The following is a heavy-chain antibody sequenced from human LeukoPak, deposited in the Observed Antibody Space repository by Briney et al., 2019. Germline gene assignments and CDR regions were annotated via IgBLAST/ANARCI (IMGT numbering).Heavy chain of an antibody. Sequence: ASVEVSCKASGYTFTSYYMHWVRQAPGQGLEWMGIINPSGGSTSYAQKFQGRVTMTRDTSTSTVYMELSGLRSEDTAVYYCARDPPAGTDNSNFDYWGQGTLVTVSS. V-gene: IGHV1-46*01. J-gene: IGHJ4*02. D-gene: IGHD6-13*01. CDR1: GYTFTSYY. CDR3: ARDPPAGTDNSNFDY. CDR2: INPSGGST.